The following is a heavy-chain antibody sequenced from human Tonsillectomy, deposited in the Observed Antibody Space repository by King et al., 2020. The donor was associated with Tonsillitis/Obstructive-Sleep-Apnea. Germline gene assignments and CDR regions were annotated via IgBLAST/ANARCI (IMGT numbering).Heavy chain of an antibody. D-gene: IGHD3-10*01. CDR2: IKSKTDGGTT. V-gene: IGHV3-15*01. Sequence: VQLVESGGGLGKPGGSLRLSCAASGLTFRKAWMSWVRQAPGKGPEWVGRIKSKTDGGTTDYAAPVKGRFTISRDDSKNTLYLQMNRLKTEDTAVYYCTTLWFRELLCDYWGQGTLVTVS. J-gene: IGHJ4*02. CDR3: TTLWFRELLCDY. CDR1: GLTFRKAW.